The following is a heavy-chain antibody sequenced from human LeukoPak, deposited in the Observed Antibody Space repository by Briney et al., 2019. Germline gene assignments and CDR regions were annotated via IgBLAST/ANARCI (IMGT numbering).Heavy chain of an antibody. CDR2: IYPGDSDT. V-gene: IGHV5-51*01. CDR3: ARRTYSSSSWALTAIDY. D-gene: IGHD6-6*01. CDR1: GYSFTSYW. Sequence: GESLQISCKGSGYSFTSYWIGWVRQMPRKGLEWMGIIYPGDSDTRYSPSFQGQVTISADKSISTAYLQWSSLKASDTAMYYCARRTYSSSSWALTAIDYWGQGTLVTVSS. J-gene: IGHJ4*02.